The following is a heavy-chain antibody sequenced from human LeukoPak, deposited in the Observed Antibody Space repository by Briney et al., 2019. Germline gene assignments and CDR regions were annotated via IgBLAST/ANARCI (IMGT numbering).Heavy chain of an antibody. CDR2: IYSGGST. CDR3: ARGDDYGDYGGYFDY. D-gene: IGHD4-17*01. V-gene: IGHV3-53*01. CDR1: GFTVSSNY. Sequence: GGSLRLSCAASGFTVSSNYMSWVRQAPGKGLEWVSVIYSGGSTYYADSVKGRFTISRDNSKNTLYLQMNSLRAEDTAVYYCARGDDYGDYGGYFDYWGQGTLVTVSS. J-gene: IGHJ4*02.